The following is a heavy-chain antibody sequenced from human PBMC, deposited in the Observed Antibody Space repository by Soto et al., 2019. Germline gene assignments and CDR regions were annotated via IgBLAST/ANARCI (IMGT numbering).Heavy chain of an antibody. D-gene: IGHD3-3*01. CDR1: GFTFSNYG. CDR3: AKDLTTSGVVGDAFDI. Sequence: QAQLAESGGGVVRPGRSLRLSCAASGFTFSNYGMHWVRQAPGKGLEWVAVTSSDGSKKYYADSVKGRFTISRDNSRNTLYVQMSSLRPEDTAVYYCAKDLTTSGVVGDAFDIWGQGTMVIVS. CDR2: TSSDGSKK. J-gene: IGHJ3*02. V-gene: IGHV3-30*18.